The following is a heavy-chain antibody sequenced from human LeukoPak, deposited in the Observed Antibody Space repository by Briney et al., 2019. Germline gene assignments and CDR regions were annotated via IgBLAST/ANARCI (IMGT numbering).Heavy chain of an antibody. CDR1: GYTLTSYD. CDR3: ARGRGKNKGYSYGYTGDY. J-gene: IGHJ4*02. D-gene: IGHD5-18*01. V-gene: IGHV1-8*01. CDR2: MNPNSGNT. Sequence: ASVKVSCKASGYTLTSYDINWVRQATGQGLEWMGWMNPNSGNTGYAQKFQGRITMTRNTSISTAYMELSSLRSEDTAVYYCARGRGKNKGYSYGYTGDYWGQGTLVTVSS.